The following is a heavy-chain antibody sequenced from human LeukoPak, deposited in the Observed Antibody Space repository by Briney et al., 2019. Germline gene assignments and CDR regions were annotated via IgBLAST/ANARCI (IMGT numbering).Heavy chain of an antibody. CDR1: GGSFSGYY. CDR3: ARSFGHYYDSSGYYYLDY. Sequence: SETLSLTCAVYGGSFSGYYWSSIRQPPGKGLEWIGEINHSGSTNYNPSLKSRVTISVDTSKNQFSLKLSSVTAADTAVYYCARSFGHYYDSSGYYYLDYWGQGTLVTVSS. CDR2: INHSGST. J-gene: IGHJ4*02. D-gene: IGHD3-22*01. V-gene: IGHV4-34*01.